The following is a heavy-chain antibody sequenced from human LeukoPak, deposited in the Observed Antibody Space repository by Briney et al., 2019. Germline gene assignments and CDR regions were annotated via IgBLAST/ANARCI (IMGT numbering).Heavy chain of an antibody. CDR1: GFTFSIYA. CDR2: IRASGGST. D-gene: IGHD1-26*01. V-gene: IGHV3-23*01. CDR3: AKDDLLVGALDY. Sequence: GGSLRLSCAASGFTFSIYAVSWVRQAPGKGLAWVSAIRASGGSTYYADSVKGRFTISRDNSKNTLYLQMNSLRAEDTAVYYCAKDDLLVGALDYWGQGTLVTVSS. J-gene: IGHJ4*02.